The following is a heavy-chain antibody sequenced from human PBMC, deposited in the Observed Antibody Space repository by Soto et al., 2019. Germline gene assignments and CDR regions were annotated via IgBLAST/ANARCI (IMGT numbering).Heavy chain of an antibody. CDR1: GFTFSNAW. J-gene: IGHJ6*03. CDR2: IKSKTDGGTT. Sequence: EVQLVESGGGLVKPGGSLRLSCAASGFTFSNAWMSWVRQAPGKGLEWVGRIKSKTDGGTTDYAAPVKGRFTISRDDSKNTLYLQMNSLKTEDTAVYYCTTPSLYYCYYMDVWGKGTTVTVSS. CDR3: TTPSLYYCYYMDV. V-gene: IGHV3-15*01.